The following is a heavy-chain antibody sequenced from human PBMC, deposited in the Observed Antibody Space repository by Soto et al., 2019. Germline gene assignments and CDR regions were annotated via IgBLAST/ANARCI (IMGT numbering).Heavy chain of an antibody. CDR1: GFTFISYS. D-gene: IGHD1-20*01. Sequence: GGSLRLSCASSGFTFISYSMNWVRQAPGKGLEWVSSISSSSSYIYYADSVKGRFTISRDNAKNSLYLQMNSLRAEDTAVYYCARDITLHAFDIWGQGTMVTVSS. J-gene: IGHJ3*02. CDR2: ISSSSSYI. V-gene: IGHV3-21*01. CDR3: ARDITLHAFDI.